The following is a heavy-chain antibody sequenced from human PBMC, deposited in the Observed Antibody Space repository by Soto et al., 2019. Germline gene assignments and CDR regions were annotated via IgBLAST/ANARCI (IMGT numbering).Heavy chain of an antibody. CDR1: GYTFINYH. J-gene: IGHJ4*02. CDR3: AKSPRGEMATD. V-gene: IGHV1-18*01. D-gene: IGHD5-12*01. CDR2: INTYNGMT. Sequence: VPLVPSGGEVKKPGASVNVSCQASGYTFINYHITWVRQAPGQGLEWMAWINTYNGMTDYAQKFQGRVTMTRDTSTSTAYMELRNLGSDDTAVYFCAKSPRGEMATDWGQGTLVTVSS.